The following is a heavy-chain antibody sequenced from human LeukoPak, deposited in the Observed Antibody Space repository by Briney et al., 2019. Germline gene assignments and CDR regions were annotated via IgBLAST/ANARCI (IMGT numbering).Heavy chain of an antibody. J-gene: IGHJ4*02. D-gene: IGHD2-21*02. CDR2: IKAKTDDWTT. CDR3: TTDQKQYCGGDCYSA. CDR1: GFTFSTAW. Sequence: GGSLRLSCAASGFTFSTAWMNWVRQAPGKGLEWVGRIKAKTDDWTTDYAAPVKGRFTISRDDSETTLYLQMNSLETEDSAVYYCTTDQKQYCGGDCYSAWGQGTLVTVSS. V-gene: IGHV3-15*01.